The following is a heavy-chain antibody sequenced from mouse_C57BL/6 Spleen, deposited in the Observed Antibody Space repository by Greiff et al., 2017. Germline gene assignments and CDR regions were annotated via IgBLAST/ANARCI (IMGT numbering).Heavy chain of an antibody. CDR3: ARSGQLRLHFDY. CDR2: FHPYNDDT. J-gene: IGHJ2*01. CDR1: GYTFTTYP. V-gene: IGHV1-47*01. Sequence: VQVVESGAELVKPGASVKMSCKASGYTFTTYPIEWMKQSHGKSLEWIGNFHPYNDDTKYNEKFKGKATLTVEKSSSTVYLELSRLTSDDSAVYYCARSGQLRLHFDYWGQGTTLTVSS. D-gene: IGHD3-2*02.